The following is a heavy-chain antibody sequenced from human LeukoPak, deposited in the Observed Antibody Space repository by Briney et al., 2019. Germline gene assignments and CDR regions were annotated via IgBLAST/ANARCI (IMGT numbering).Heavy chain of an antibody. CDR3: ARDPSDPYYYYGMDV. D-gene: IGHD2-21*02. CDR2: IYSDGST. Sequence: GGSLRLSCAASGFTVSSNYMSWVRQAPRKGLEWVSVIYSDGSTYYADSVKGRFTISRDNSKNTLYLQMNSLRAEDTAVYYCARDPSDPYYYYGMDVWGQGTTVTVSS. V-gene: IGHV3-66*01. J-gene: IGHJ6*02. CDR1: GFTVSSNY.